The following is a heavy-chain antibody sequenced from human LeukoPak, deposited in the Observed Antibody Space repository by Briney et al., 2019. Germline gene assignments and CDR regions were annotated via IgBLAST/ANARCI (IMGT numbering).Heavy chain of an antibody. Sequence: AGGSLRLSCAASGFTFSNHAMTWVRQAPGKGLEWVSAISGNGANTPYADSVKGRFTISRDNSKNMLYLRMNTLRAEDTAVYYCAKEFRAGGCYGDFWGLGTLVTVSS. D-gene: IGHD2-15*01. J-gene: IGHJ4*02. V-gene: IGHV3-23*01. CDR3: AKEFRAGGCYGDF. CDR2: ISGNGANT. CDR1: GFTFSNHA.